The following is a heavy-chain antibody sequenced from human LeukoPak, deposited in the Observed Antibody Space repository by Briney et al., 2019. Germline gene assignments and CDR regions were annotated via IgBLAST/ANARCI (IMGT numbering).Heavy chain of an antibody. CDR3: AREHRTFDY. V-gene: IGHV4-61*02. CDR1: GGSISSGSYY. CDR2: IYTSGST. Sequence: SQTLSLTCTVSGGSISSGSYYWSWIRQPAGKGLEWIGRIYTSGSTNYNPSLKSRVTISVDTSKNQFSLKLSSVTAADTAVYYCAREHRTFDYWGQGTLGTGSS. J-gene: IGHJ4*02.